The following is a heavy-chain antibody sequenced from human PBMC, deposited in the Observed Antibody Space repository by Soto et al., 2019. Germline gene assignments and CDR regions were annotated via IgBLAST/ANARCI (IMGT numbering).Heavy chain of an antibody. CDR3: ASSSRDYYGSGTYPLDY. CDR2: ISAYNGNT. CDR1: GYTFTSYA. J-gene: IGHJ4*02. D-gene: IGHD3-10*01. Sequence: ASVKVSCKASGYTFTSYAICWVRQSPGQGLEWMGWISAYNGNTNYAQKLQGRVTMTTDTSTSTAYMELRSLRSDDTAVYYCASSSRDYYGSGTYPLDYWGQGTLVTVSS. V-gene: IGHV1-18*01.